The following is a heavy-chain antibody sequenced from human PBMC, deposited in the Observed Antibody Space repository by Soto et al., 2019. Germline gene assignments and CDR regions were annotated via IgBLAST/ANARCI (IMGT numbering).Heavy chain of an antibody. Sequence: QDQLLQSGAEVKKPGSSVKVSCKASGGTFYNYGFSWMRQAPGQGLEWLGRIIPVLGVPSYAEKFQGRVTIFSDHSTTPVYMDMSNLRSEDTAIYYCAREISLARNLQSLPCYFWAHGTLVTVSS. D-gene: IGHD3-16*01. CDR1: GGTFYNYG. CDR2: IIPVLGVP. J-gene: IGHJ4*01. CDR3: AREISLARNLQSLPCYF. V-gene: IGHV1-69*04.